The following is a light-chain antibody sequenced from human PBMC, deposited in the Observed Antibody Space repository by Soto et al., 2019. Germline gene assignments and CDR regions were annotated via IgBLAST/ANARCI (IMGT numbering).Light chain of an antibody. Sequence: EFVLTQSPGTLSLSPGERATLSCMASQSVRSSYLAWYQQKPGQAPRLLIYGASTRATGIPARFSGSGSGTEFTLTISSLQSEDFAVYYCQQYNNWPPITFGQGTRLEIK. V-gene: IGKV3-15*01. CDR1: QSVRSSY. CDR3: QQYNNWPPIT. CDR2: GAS. J-gene: IGKJ5*01.